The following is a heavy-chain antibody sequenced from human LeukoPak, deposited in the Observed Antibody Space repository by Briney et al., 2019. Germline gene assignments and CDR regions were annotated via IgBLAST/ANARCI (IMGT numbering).Heavy chain of an antibody. Sequence: GGSLRLSCAASGFTFSSYAMSWVRQAPGKGLEWVSAISGSGGSTYYADSVKGRFTISRDNSKNTLYLQMNSLRAEDTAVYYCAKGDDIYCSSTSCQTSFDYWGQGTLVTVSS. CDR1: GFTFSSYA. CDR3: AKGDDIYCSSTSCQTSFDY. D-gene: IGHD2-2*01. J-gene: IGHJ4*02. V-gene: IGHV3-23*01. CDR2: ISGSGGST.